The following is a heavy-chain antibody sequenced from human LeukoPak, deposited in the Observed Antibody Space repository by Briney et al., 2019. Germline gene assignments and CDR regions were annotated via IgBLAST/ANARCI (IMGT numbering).Heavy chain of an antibody. CDR2: INHSGST. CDR3: ARGRRITMIVVVNYGMDV. J-gene: IGHJ6*02. CDR1: GGSFSGYY. V-gene: IGHV4-34*01. Sequence: SETLSLTCAVCGGSFSGYYWSWIRQPPGKGLEWIGEINHSGSTNYNPSLKSRVTISVDTSKNQFSLKLSSVTAADTAVYYCARGRRITMIVVVNYGMDVWGQGTTVTVSS. D-gene: IGHD3-22*01.